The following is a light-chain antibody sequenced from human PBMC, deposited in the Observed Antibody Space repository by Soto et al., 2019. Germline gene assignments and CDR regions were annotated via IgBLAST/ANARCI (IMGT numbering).Light chain of an antibody. J-gene: IGKJ2*01. V-gene: IGKV3-20*01. CDR2: GAS. Sequence: EIVLTQSPGTLSLSPGERATLSCRASQSVSSSYLAWYQQKPGQAPRLLIYGASSRATGIPDRFSGSGSGTDFTLTISRLEPEHFAVYYCQQYASSPVYTFGQGTKLEIK. CDR3: QQYASSPVYT. CDR1: QSVSSSY.